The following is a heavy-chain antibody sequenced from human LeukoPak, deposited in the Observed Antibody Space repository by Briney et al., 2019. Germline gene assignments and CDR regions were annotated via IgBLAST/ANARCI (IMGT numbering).Heavy chain of an antibody. CDR3: ARGITYCGGDCYSHPAPFDY. D-gene: IGHD2-21*02. CDR1: GVSSSSSY. Sequence: PSETLSLTCTVSGVSSSSSYWSWIRQPPGKGLEWIGYIFYTGDSNHNPSFKSRVSISLDTSKDQISLKLSSVTAADTAVYYCARGITYCGGDCYSHPAPFDYWGQGTLVTVSS. V-gene: IGHV4-59*08. J-gene: IGHJ4*02. CDR2: IFYTGDS.